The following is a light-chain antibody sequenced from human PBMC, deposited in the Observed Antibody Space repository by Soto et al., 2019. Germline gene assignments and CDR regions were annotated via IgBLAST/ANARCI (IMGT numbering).Light chain of an antibody. CDR1: QSVSNK. V-gene: IGKV3-15*01. CDR3: QQYDDWPPT. Sequence: EIVMTQSPATLSVSPGERVTLSCRASQSVSNKLAWYQQKPGQAPRLLIYVASGRAGSVPARLSGSGSGTEFTLTISSLQSEDFAVYFCQQYDDWPPTSGQGTKVEIK. J-gene: IGKJ1*01. CDR2: VAS.